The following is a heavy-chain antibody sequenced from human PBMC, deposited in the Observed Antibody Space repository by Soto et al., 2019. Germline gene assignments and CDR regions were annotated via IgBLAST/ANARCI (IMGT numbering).Heavy chain of an antibody. CDR1: GFTFSSYA. J-gene: IGHJ4*02. Sequence: PGGSLRLSCVASGFTFSSYAMSWVRQAPGQRLEWVANFSGGRDTTWHADSVKGRFTVSRDSSKNTLSLQMNRLRAEDTAVYYCARGNTGYGNFDSWGQGTLVTVAS. V-gene: IGHV3-23*01. D-gene: IGHD5-12*01. CDR3: ARGNTGYGNFDS. CDR2: FSGGRDTT.